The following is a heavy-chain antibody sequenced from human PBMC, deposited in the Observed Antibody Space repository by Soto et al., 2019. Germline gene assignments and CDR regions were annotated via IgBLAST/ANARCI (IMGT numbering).Heavy chain of an antibody. V-gene: IGHV3-7*01. CDR3: ATLLGGVTTFDS. CDR1: GFTFSSRW. Sequence: AGGFLRLSCTTSGFTFSSRWMSWIRQAPGKGLEWVASIIQDASVKKYVDSVEGRFTISRDNAKDSLYLQMNGLSADDTAVYYCATLLGGVTTFDSWGQGTLVTVSS. D-gene: IGHD3-10*01. CDR2: IIQDASVK. J-gene: IGHJ5*01.